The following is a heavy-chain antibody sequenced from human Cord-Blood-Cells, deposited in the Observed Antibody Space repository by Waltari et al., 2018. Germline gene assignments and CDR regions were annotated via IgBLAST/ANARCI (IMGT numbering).Heavy chain of an antibody. CDR2: ISYDGSNK. CDR1: GFTFSSYG. Sequence: QVQLVESGGGVVQPGRSLRLSCAASGFTFSSYGMHWVRQAPGKGLELVAVISYDGSNKYYADSVKGRFTISRDNSKNTLYLQMNSLRAEDTAVYYCAKSEGGSGSYWSIDYWGQGTLVTVSS. CDR3: AKSEGGSGSYWSIDY. J-gene: IGHJ4*02. V-gene: IGHV3-30*18. D-gene: IGHD3-10*01.